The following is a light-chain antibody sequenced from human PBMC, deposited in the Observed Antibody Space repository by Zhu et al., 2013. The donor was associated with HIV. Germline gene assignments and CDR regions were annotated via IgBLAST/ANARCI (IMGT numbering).Light chain of an antibody. CDR3: QHYNNWPPWT. V-gene: IGKV3-15*01. CDR2: VAS. Sequence: EIVMTQSPATLSVSPGERATLSCRASQSVTSNLAWYRQKPGQLPGSSFLVASTRATGVSARFSGSGSGTDFTLTVSSLQSDDVAVYYCQHYNNWPPWTFGQGTEVEV. CDR1: QSVTSN. J-gene: IGKJ1*01.